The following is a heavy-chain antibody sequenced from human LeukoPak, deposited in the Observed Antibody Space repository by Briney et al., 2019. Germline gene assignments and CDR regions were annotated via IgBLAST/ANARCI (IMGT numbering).Heavy chain of an antibody. CDR2: INHSGST. Sequence: SETLSLTCAVYGGSFGGYYWSWIRQPPGKGLEWIGEINHSGSTNYNPSLKSRVTISVDTSKNQFSLKLNSVTAADTAVYYCARDHGYANWFDPWGQGTLVTVSS. D-gene: IGHD5-18*01. CDR3: ARDHGYANWFDP. J-gene: IGHJ5*02. V-gene: IGHV4-34*01. CDR1: GGSFGGYY.